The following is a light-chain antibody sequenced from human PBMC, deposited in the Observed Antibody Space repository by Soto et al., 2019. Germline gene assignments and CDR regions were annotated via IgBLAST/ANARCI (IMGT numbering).Light chain of an antibody. J-gene: IGKJ1*01. CDR1: ESVRHY. CDR3: QQYNNWPPFT. Sequence: EIVLTQSPATLSLSPGERATLSCRASESVRHYVAWYQQKPAQAPRLLIYGASTRATGIPARFSGSGSGTEFTLAISSLQSEDFAVYYCQQYNNWPPFTFGQGTKVDI. V-gene: IGKV3-15*01. CDR2: GAS.